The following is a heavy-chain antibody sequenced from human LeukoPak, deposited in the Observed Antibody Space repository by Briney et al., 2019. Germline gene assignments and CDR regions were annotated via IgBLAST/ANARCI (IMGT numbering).Heavy chain of an antibody. D-gene: IGHD4-17*01. CDR3: ARDDADYGDYIDY. V-gene: IGHV3-30-3*01. CDR2: ISYDGSKK. Sequence: GRSLRLSCAASGFTFSNYAMHWVRQAPGKGLEWVAVISYDGSKKDYADSVKGQFTISRDNSENTLYMQMNSLRAEDTAVYYCARDDADYGDYIDYWGQGTLVTVSS. J-gene: IGHJ4*02. CDR1: GFTFSNYA.